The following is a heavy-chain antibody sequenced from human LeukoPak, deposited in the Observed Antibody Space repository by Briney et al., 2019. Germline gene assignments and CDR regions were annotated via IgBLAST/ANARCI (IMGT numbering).Heavy chain of an antibody. J-gene: IGHJ4*02. CDR1: GFTFSSYA. Sequence: GGSLRLSCAASGFTFSSYAMHWVRQAPGKGLEWVAVISYDGSNKYYTDSVKGRFTISRDNSKNTLYLQMNSLRAEDTAVYYCARDMAHEYSSSSPTLNFDYWGQGTLVTVSS. V-gene: IGHV3-30-3*01. D-gene: IGHD6-6*01. CDR3: ARDMAHEYSSSSPTLNFDY. CDR2: ISYDGSNK.